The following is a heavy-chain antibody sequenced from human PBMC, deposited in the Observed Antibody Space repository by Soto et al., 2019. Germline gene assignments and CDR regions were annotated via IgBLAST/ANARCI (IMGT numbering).Heavy chain of an antibody. CDR3: AKGLDRASLDF. V-gene: IGHV3-23*01. Sequence: EVQLLESGGTLVQPGGSLRLSCVASGFTFSTHTMNWVRQAPGKGLEWVSRLTADSDDTSYADSIKGRFTISRDNSKNTLYLQMNSLXAEDTAIYYCAKGLDRASLDFWGQGALVTVSS. D-gene: IGHD1-1*01. CDR2: LTADSDDT. CDR1: GFTFSTHT. J-gene: IGHJ4*02.